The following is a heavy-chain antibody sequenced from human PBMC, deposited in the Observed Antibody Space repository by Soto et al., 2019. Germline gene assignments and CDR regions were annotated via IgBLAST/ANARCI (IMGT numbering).Heavy chain of an antibody. CDR1: GGSISSSSYY. D-gene: IGHD6-13*01. CDR3: VREQQLVRTGDY. CDR2: IYYSGST. V-gene: IGHV4-39*01. J-gene: IGHJ4*02. Sequence: QLQLQESGPGLVKPSETLSLTCTVSGGSISSSSYYWGWIRQPPGKGLEWIGSIYYSGSTYYNPSLKRRVTISVDTSKNQFSLKLSSVTAADTAVYYCVREQQLVRTGDYWGQGTLVTVSS.